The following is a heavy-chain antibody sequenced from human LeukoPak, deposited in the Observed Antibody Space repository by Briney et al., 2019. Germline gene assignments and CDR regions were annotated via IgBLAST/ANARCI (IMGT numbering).Heavy chain of an antibody. CDR3: ARHVWFGEHNGHENWFDP. CDR2: FFRGDDT. V-gene: IGHV3-66*04. Sequence: GGSPRLSCAAPWFIVSQNYKSWGRPAPREGAGGGSVFFRGDDTNYVDSVKGRFTIFRDNSKNTLYLQMNSLTAEDTAVYYCARHVWFGEHNGHENWFDPWGQGTLVIVSS. CDR1: WFIVSQNY. J-gene: IGHJ5*02. D-gene: IGHD3-10*01.